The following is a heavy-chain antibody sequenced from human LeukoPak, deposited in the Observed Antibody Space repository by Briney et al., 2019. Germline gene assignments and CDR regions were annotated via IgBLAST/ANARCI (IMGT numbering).Heavy chain of an antibody. D-gene: IGHD3-3*01. Sequence: PSETLSLTCTVSGGSISSSSYYWGWIRQPPGKGLEWIGSIYYSGSTYYNPSLKSRVTISVDTSKNQFSLKLSSVTAADTAVYYCARGGFGIAVFRGWFDPWGQGTLVTVSS. CDR2: IYYSGST. CDR3: ARGGFGIAVFRGWFDP. J-gene: IGHJ5*02. V-gene: IGHV4-39*01. CDR1: GGSISSSSYY.